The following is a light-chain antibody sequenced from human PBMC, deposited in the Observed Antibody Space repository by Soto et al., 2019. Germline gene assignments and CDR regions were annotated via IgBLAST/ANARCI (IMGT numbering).Light chain of an antibody. Sequence: QSALTQPRSVSGSPGQSVTISCTGTSSDVGGYNYVSWYQQHPGKAPKLMIYDVSKRPSGVPDRFSGSKSGNTASLTISGLQAEDEADYYCCSYAGSSLGVVGTGTKVTVL. J-gene: IGLJ1*01. CDR2: DVS. CDR1: SSDVGGYNY. V-gene: IGLV2-11*01. CDR3: CSYAGSSLGV.